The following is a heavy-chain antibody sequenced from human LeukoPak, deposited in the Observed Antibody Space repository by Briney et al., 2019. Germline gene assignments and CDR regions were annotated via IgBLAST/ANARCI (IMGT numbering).Heavy chain of an antibody. CDR1: GFTFSGAA. CDR2: IGRKAKSYAT. CDR3: TRYCSGGSCYPDY. V-gene: IGHV3-73*01. Sequence: GGSLRLSCAASGFTFSGAAMHWVRQASRKGLEWVGRIGRKAKSYATAYAASVKGRFTISRDDSKNTAYLQMNSLKTEDTAVYYCTRYCSGGSCYPDYWGQGTLVTVSS. J-gene: IGHJ4*02. D-gene: IGHD2-15*01.